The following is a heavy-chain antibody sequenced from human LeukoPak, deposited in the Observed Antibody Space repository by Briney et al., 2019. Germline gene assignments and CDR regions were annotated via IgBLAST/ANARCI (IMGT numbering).Heavy chain of an antibody. CDR2: IIPIFGRA. J-gene: IGHJ5*02. Sequence: ASVKVSCKASGGTFSSYAISWVRQAPRQGLEWMGGIIPIFGRANYAQKFQGRVTITADKSTSTAYMELSSLRSEDTAVYYCARGEIAVAGTLGWFDPWGQGTLVTVSS. V-gene: IGHV1-69*06. CDR3: ARGEIAVAGTLGWFDP. D-gene: IGHD6-19*01. CDR1: GGTFSSYA.